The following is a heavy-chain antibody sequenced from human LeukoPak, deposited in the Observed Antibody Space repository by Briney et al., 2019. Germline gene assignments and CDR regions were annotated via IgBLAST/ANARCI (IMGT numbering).Heavy chain of an antibody. V-gene: IGHV1-69*05. D-gene: IGHD3-22*01. Sequence: SVKVSCKASGGTFSSYAISWVRQAPGQGLEWMGRIIPIFGTANYAQKFQGRVTMTRDTSTSTVYMELSSLRSEDTAVYYCARDRLITMIVVARGAFDIWGQGTMVTVSS. CDR3: ARDRLITMIVVARGAFDI. J-gene: IGHJ3*02. CDR1: GGTFSSYA. CDR2: IIPIFGTA.